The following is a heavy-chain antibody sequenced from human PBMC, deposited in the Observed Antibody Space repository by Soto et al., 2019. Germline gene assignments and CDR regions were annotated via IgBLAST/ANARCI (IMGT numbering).Heavy chain of an antibody. CDR3: ARDRQYYHFWSGYQNEGPYGMDV. CDR1: GGSFSGYF. V-gene: IGHV4-34*02. J-gene: IGHJ6*02. Sequence: QVQLQQWGAGLLKPSETLSLTCAVYGGSFSGYFWTWIRQAHGTGLELIGNINHSGGTNYNSSLKSLVTLSVDTSKNQFSLILSSVTAADTAVYYCARDRQYYHFWSGYQNEGPYGMDVWGQGTTVTVSS. CDR2: INHSGGT. D-gene: IGHD3-3*02.